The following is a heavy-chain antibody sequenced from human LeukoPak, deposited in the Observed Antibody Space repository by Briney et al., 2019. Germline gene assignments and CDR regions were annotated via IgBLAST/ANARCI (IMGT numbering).Heavy chain of an antibody. V-gene: IGHV4-59*01. J-gene: IGHJ4*02. CDR2: IYYSGST. CDR3: ARHPHCSSTSCSDY. D-gene: IGHD2-2*01. Sequence: PSETLSLTCTVSGGSISSYYWSWIRQPPGKGLEWIGYIYYSGSTNYNLSLKSRVTISVDTSKNQFSLKLSSVTAADTAVYYCARHPHCSSTSCSDYWGQGTLVTVSS. CDR1: GGSISSYY.